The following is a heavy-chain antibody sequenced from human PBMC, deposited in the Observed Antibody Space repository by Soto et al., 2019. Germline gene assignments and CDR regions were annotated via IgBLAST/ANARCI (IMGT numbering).Heavy chain of an antibody. J-gene: IGHJ4*02. V-gene: IGHV3-30-3*01. CDR3: AGHVGYCTNGVCYTTGGPAR. Sequence: QVQLVESGGGVVQPGRSLRLSCAASGFTFSSYAMHWVRQAPGKGLEWVAVISYDGSNKYYADSVKGRFTISRDNSKNTLYLQMNSLRAEDTAVYYCAGHVGYCTNGVCYTTGGPARWGQGTLVTVSS. D-gene: IGHD2-8*01. CDR1: GFTFSSYA. CDR2: ISYDGSNK.